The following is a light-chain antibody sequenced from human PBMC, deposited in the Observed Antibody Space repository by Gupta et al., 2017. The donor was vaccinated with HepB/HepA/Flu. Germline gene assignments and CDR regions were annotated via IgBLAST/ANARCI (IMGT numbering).Light chain of an antibody. V-gene: IGKV3-11*01. CDR3: QQRSNGVT. CDR1: QSVSSY. J-gene: IGKJ3*01. Sequence: EIVLTQSPATLSLSPGERATLSCRASQSVSSYLAWYQQKPGQAPRLLIYDASNRATGIPARFSGSGSGTDFTLTISSLEPEDSAVYYCQQRSNGVTFGPGTKVDIK. CDR2: DAS.